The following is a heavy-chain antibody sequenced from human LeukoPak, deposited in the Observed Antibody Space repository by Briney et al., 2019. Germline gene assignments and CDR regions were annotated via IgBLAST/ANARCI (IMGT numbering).Heavy chain of an antibody. V-gene: IGHV3-7*03. CDR2: IKQDGSEI. D-gene: IGHD1-26*01. Sequence: GGSLRLSCAASGFTFSNYWMSWVRQAPGKELEWVANIKQDGSEIYYVDSVKGRFTISRDNAKNSLYLQMNSLRAEDTAVYYCAKDAHSGSYFDYWGQGILVTVSS. CDR1: GFTFSNYW. J-gene: IGHJ4*03. CDR3: AKDAHSGSYFDY.